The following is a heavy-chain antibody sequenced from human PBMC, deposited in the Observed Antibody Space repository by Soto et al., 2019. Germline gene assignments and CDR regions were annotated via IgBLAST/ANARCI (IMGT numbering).Heavy chain of an antibody. J-gene: IGHJ6*02. D-gene: IGHD2-8*01. CDR2: ISAAGDT. CDR1: GFTFSTYD. Sequence: PGGSLRLSCAASGFTFSTYDMHWVRQATGKGLEWVSAISAAGDTYYPDSVKGRFTISREKDKNSLYLQMNSLRAGDTAVYYCARGNGLMGLDVWGQGTTVTVSS. CDR3: ARGNGLMGLDV. V-gene: IGHV3-13*01.